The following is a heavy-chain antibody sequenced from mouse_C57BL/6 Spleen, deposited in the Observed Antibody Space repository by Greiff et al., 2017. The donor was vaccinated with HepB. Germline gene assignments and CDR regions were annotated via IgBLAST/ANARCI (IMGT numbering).Heavy chain of an antibody. CDR2: IDPENGDT. J-gene: IGHJ3*01. D-gene: IGHD3-2*02. CDR3: TLDSSGYLREAWFAY. Sequence: VQLQQSGAELVRPGASVKLSCTASGFNIKDDYMHWVKQRPEQGLEWIGWIDPENGDTEYASKFQGKATITADTSSNTAYLQLSSLTSEDTAVDYGTLDSSGYLREAWFAYWGQGTLVTVSA. V-gene: IGHV14-4*01. CDR1: GFNIKDDY.